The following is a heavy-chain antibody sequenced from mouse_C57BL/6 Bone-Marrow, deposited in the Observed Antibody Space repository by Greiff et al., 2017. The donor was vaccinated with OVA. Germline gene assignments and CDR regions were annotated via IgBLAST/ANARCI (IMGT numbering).Heavy chain of an antibody. V-gene: IGHV2-2*01. Sequence: VHLVESGPGLVQPSQSLSITCTVSGFSLTSYGVHWVRQSPGKGLEWLGVIWSGGSTDYNAAFISRLSISKDNSKSQVFFKMNSLQADDTAIYYCARGGQAWFAYWGQGTLVTVSA. J-gene: IGHJ3*01. CDR2: IWSGGST. CDR1: GFSLTSYG. D-gene: IGHD6-1*01. CDR3: ARGGQAWFAY.